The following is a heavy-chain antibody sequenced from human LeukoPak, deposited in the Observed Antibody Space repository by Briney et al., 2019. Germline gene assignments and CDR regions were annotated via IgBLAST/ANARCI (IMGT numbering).Heavy chain of an antibody. CDR1: GFTFSSYA. CDR3: AKVRGFFGEPDFYYAMDV. D-gene: IGHD3-10*01. CDR2: IRGSGGST. J-gene: IGHJ6*02. V-gene: IGHV3-23*01. Sequence: PGGSLRLSCSASGFTFSSYAMHWVRQAPGRGLEWVSTIRGSGGSTYYADSVKGRFTISRDISKNTVYLQMNNLRAEDTATYYCAKVRGFFGEPDFYYAMDVWGQGTTVTVSS.